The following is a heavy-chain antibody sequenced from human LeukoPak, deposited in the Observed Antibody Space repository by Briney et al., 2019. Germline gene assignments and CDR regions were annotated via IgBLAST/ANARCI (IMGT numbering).Heavy chain of an antibody. V-gene: IGHV3-15*01. CDR1: GFTFSNAW. D-gene: IGHD1-26*01. CDR3: ASGQDVYSGSFRAASEH. Sequence: GGSLRLSCAASGFTFSNAWMSWVRQAPGKGLEWVGRIKSKTDGGTTDYAAPVKGRFSISRDDSKNTLDLQMNSLKTEDTAVYYCASGQDVYSGSFRAASEHWGQGTLVTVSS. J-gene: IGHJ1*01. CDR2: IKSKTDGGTT.